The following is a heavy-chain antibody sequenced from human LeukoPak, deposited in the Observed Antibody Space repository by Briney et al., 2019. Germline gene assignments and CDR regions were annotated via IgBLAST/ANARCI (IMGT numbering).Heavy chain of an antibody. V-gene: IGHV4-59*08. CDR1: GGSISSYY. CDR3: ASFSSSSVKVVGDY. D-gene: IGHD2-15*01. CDR2: IYYSGST. J-gene: IGHJ4*02. Sequence: SETLSLTCTVSGGSISSYYWSWIRQPPGKGLEWIGSIYYSGSTDYNPSLKSRVTISVDTSKNQFSLKLSSVTAADTAVYYCASFSSSSVKVVGDYWGQGTLVTVSS.